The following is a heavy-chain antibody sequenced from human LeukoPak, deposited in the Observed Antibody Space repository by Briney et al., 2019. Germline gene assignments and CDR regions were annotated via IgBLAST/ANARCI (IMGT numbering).Heavy chain of an antibody. Sequence: ASVKVSCKASGYTFTSYGISWVRQAPGQGLEWMGWISAYNGNTNYAQKLQGRVTMTTDTSTSTAYMELRSLRSDDTAVYYCARPVAAAGREGGWFDPWGQGTLATVSS. CDR2: ISAYNGNT. CDR3: ARPVAAAGREGGWFDP. J-gene: IGHJ5*02. D-gene: IGHD6-13*01. V-gene: IGHV1-18*01. CDR1: GYTFTSYG.